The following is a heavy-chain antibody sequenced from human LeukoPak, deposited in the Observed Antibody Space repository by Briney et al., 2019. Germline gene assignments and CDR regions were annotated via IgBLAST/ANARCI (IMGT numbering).Heavy chain of an antibody. CDR3: ASQAGYSSSWET. D-gene: IGHD6-13*01. CDR1: GFTFSSYA. CDR2: MRSKANNYAT. J-gene: IGHJ5*02. V-gene: IGHV3-73*01. Sequence: GGSLRLSCAASGFTFSSYAMHWVRQAPGKGLEWVGRMRSKANNYATGYATSVIGRFTISRDDSKNTRYLEMNSLKIEDTAVYFCASQAGYSSSWETWGQGTLVTVSS.